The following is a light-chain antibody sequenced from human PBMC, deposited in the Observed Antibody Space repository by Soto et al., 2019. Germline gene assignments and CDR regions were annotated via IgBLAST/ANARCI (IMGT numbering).Light chain of an antibody. CDR3: QQYGSSPWT. V-gene: IGKV3-20*01. CDR1: QSVSTSY. CDR2: GAS. Sequence: EIVLTQSPGTLSWSPGERDTLACRASQSVSTSYLAWYQQKPGQAPRLRFYGASSRATGIPDRFSGSGSGTDFTLTISRLEPEDFAVYYCQQYGSSPWTFGQGTKVEIK. J-gene: IGKJ1*01.